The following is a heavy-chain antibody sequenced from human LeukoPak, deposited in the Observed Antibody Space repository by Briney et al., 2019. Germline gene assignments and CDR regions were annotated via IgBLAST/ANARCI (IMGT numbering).Heavy chain of an antibody. CDR2: INHSGST. CDR1: GGSFSGYY. Sequence: SETLSLTCAVYGGSFSGYYWSWIRQPPGKGLEWIGEINHSGSTNYNPSLKSRVTISVDTSKNQFSLKLSSVTGADTAVYYCARGRWNYYDSSGYSSWFDPWGQGTLVTVSS. V-gene: IGHV4-34*01. J-gene: IGHJ5*02. CDR3: ARGRWNYYDSSGYSSWFDP. D-gene: IGHD3-22*01.